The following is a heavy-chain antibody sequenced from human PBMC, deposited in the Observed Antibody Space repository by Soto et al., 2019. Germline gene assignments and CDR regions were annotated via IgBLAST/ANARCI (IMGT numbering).Heavy chain of an antibody. CDR2: IYYSGST. V-gene: IGHV4-31*03. CDR1: GGSISSGGYY. Sequence: PSETLSLTCTVSGGSISSGGYYWSWIRQHPGKGLEWIGYIYYSGSTYYNPSLKSRVTISVDTSKNQFSLKLSSVTAADTAVYYCASSVDTAMAPFDYWGQGTLVTVSS. D-gene: IGHD5-18*01. CDR3: ASSVDTAMAPFDY. J-gene: IGHJ4*02.